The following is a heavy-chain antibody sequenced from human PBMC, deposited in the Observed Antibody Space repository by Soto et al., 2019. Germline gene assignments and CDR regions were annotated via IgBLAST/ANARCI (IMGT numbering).Heavy chain of an antibody. CDR1: GFTFSSYW. CDR3: ARASRRAVGTRLFDY. CDR2: IKQDGSEK. D-gene: IGHD1-1*01. Sequence: PVGSLRLSCAASGFTFSSYWMSWVRQAPGKGLEWVANIKQDGSEKYYVDSVKGRFTISRDNAKNSLYLQMNSLRAEDTAVYYCARASRRAVGTRLFDYWGQGTLVTVSS. J-gene: IGHJ4*02. V-gene: IGHV3-7*03.